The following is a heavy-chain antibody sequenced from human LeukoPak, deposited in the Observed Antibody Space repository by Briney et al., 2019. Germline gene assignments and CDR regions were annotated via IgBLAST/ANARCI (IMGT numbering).Heavy chain of an antibody. CDR1: GYTFTSYY. CDR2: INPSGGST. J-gene: IGHJ4*02. V-gene: IGHV1-46*01. Sequence: ASVKVSCKASGYTFTSYYMHWVRQAPGQGLEWMGIINPSGGSTSYAQKFQGRVTMTRDTSTSTAYMELRSLRSDDTAVYYCARGLRYYYDSSGYYGTFDYWGQGTLVTVSS. CDR3: ARGLRYYYDSSGYYGTFDY. D-gene: IGHD3-22*01.